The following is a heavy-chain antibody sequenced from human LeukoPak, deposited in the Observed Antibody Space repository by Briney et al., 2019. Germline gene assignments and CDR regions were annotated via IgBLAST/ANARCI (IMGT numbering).Heavy chain of an antibody. Sequence: GGSLRLSCAASGFTFSDAWMSWVRQAPGKGLEWIGRIKSKIDGETTDYVAPVKGRFTISRDDSKDTVYLQMNSLKIEDTAVYYCTTDALLWQTAVDDWGQGTTVTVSS. CDR3: TTDALLWQTAVDD. J-gene: IGHJ6*02. CDR2: IKSKIDGETT. CDR1: GFTFSDAW. D-gene: IGHD3-10*01. V-gene: IGHV3-15*01.